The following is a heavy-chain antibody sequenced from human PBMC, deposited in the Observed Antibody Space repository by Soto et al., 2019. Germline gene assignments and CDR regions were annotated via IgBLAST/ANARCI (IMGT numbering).Heavy chain of an antibody. CDR1: GXSVSSSYYY. V-gene: IGHV4-39*01. D-gene: IGHD5-18*01. CDR2: IYYTGST. CDR3: ARLGTGIVDTAMVFDY. Sequence: XTLSLTCDVSGXSVSSSYYYWGWSRQSPGKGLEWIGSIYYTGSTSYNPSLESRVSISVDTSKNKCSLRLSSVTAAETAVYYCARLGTGIVDTAMVFDYWGQGTLGTVSS. J-gene: IGHJ4*02.